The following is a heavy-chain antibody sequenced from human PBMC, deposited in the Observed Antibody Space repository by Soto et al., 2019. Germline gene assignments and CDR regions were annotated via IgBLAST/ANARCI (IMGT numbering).Heavy chain of an antibody. D-gene: IGHD3-16*01. CDR3: ARTGWPQSSYYFDY. CDR1: GFRFSLFW. Sequence: PWGSLRLSCAASGFRFSLFWMSWVRQTPGKGLEWVANINEDGSEKFFADSVKGRFTISRDNAKNSLSLQMNSLTADDTAVYYYARTGWPQSSYYFDYWGQGTLVTVSS. CDR2: INEDGSEK. V-gene: IGHV3-7*03. J-gene: IGHJ4*02.